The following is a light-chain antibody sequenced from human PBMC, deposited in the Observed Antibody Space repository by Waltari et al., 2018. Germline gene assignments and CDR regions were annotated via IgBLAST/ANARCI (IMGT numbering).Light chain of an antibody. CDR2: TTN. V-gene: IGLV8-61*01. J-gene: IGLJ3*02. CDR3: VLYMGFGISV. Sequence: QTVVTQEPSFSVSPGGTVTLTCGLSSGSVSSDHSPRWYQQTPGQTPRTLIYTTNTRSSGVPDRFSGSILGNKAALTITGAQAEDESDYYCVLYMGFGISVFGGGTKLTVL. CDR1: SGSVSSDHS.